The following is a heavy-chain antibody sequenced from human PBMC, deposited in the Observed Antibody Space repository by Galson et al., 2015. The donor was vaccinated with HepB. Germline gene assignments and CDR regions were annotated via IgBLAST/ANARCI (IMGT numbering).Heavy chain of an antibody. Sequence: QSGAEVKKPGESLKISCKGSGYSFTSYWIGWVRQMPGKGLEWMGIIYPGDSDTRYSPSFQGQVTISADKSISTAYLQWSSLKASDTAMYYCARPSYNWNDGVEDWYFDLWGRGTLVTVSS. D-gene: IGHD1-1*01. J-gene: IGHJ2*01. CDR3: ARPSYNWNDGVEDWYFDL. CDR1: GYSFTSYW. V-gene: IGHV5-51*03. CDR2: IYPGDSDT.